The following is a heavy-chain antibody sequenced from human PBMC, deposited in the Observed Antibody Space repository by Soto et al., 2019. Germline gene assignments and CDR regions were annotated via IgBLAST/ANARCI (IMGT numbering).Heavy chain of an antibody. V-gene: IGHV1-3*01. Sequence: GASVKVSCKSSGYTFTSYAMRWVLQAPGQRLEWMGWINAGNGNTKYSQKFQGRVTITRDTSASTAYMELSSLRSEDTAVYYCARVSVYYYGPWRHAFDSWGQGTMVTVS. CDR3: ARVSVYYYGPWRHAFDS. D-gene: IGHD3-10*01. CDR1: GYTFTSYA. J-gene: IGHJ3*02. CDR2: INAGNGNT.